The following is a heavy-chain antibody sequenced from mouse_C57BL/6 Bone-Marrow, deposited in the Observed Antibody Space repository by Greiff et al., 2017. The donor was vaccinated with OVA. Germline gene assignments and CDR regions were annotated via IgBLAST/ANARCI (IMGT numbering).Heavy chain of an antibody. CDR2: INPSSGYT. D-gene: IGHD2-5*01. V-gene: IGHV1-4*01. CDR3: ASAYYSNSHFDY. J-gene: IGHJ2*01. CDR1: GYTFTSYT. Sequence: QVQLQQSGAELARPGASVKMSCKASGYTFTSYTMHWVKQRPGQGLEWIGYINPSSGYTTYNQKFKDKATLTADKSSSTAYMQLSSLTSEDSAVYYCASAYYSNSHFDYWGQGTTLTVSS.